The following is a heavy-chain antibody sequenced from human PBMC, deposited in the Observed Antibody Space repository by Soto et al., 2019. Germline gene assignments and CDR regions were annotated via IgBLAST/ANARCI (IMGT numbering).Heavy chain of an antibody. V-gene: IGHV3-15*07. CDR2: IKSKTDGGTT. Sequence: GSLRLSCAASGFTFSNAWMNWVRQAPGKGLEWVGRIKSKTDGGTTDYAAPVKGRFTISREDSKNTLYLQMNSLKTEDTAVYYCTTDLFTGYSYGETDYYYYGMDVWGQGTTVTVSS. CDR3: TTDLFTGYSYGETDYYYYGMDV. CDR1: GFTFSNAW. J-gene: IGHJ6*02. D-gene: IGHD5-18*01.